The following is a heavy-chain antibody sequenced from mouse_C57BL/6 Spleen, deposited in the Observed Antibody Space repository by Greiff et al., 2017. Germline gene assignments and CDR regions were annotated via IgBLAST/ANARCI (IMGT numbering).Heavy chain of an antibody. J-gene: IGHJ2*01. CDR2: INPNNGGT. CDR1: GYTFTDYN. CDR3: AREEVLLLSFDY. V-gene: IGHV1-22*01. Sequence: EVQLQQSGPELVKPGASVKMSCKASGYTFTDYNMHWVKQSHGKSLEWIGYINPNNGGTSYNQKFKGKATLTVNKSSSTAYMELRSLTSEDSAVYYCAREEVLLLSFDYWGQGTTLTVSS. D-gene: IGHD1-1*01.